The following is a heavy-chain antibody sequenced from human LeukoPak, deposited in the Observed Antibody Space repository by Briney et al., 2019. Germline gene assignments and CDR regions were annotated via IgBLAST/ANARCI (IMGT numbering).Heavy chain of an antibody. V-gene: IGHV1-8*01. D-gene: IGHD2-2*02. Sequence: ASVKVSCKASGYTFTSYDINWVRQATGQGLEWMGWMNPNSGNPGYAQKFQGRVTMTRNTSISTAYMELSSLRSEDTAVYYCARGLPFSKGSCYTPWGQGTLVTVSS. J-gene: IGHJ5*02. CDR3: ARGLPFSKGSCYTP. CDR2: MNPNSGNP. CDR1: GYTFTSYD.